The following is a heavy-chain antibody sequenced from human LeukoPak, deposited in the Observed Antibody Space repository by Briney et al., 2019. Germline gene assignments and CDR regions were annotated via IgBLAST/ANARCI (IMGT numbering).Heavy chain of an antibody. Sequence: PSETLSLTCTVSGGSISDYYWSCIRQPPGKGLEWIGHVHYTWNTKYNPSLTGRVSISLDRSKNQFSLSLTSVTAADTAVYYCARVASKGGMDVWGQGTMVTVSS. CDR3: ARVASKGGMDV. CDR1: GGSISDYY. V-gene: IGHV4-59*01. CDR2: VHYTWNT. J-gene: IGHJ6*02. D-gene: IGHD5/OR15-5a*01.